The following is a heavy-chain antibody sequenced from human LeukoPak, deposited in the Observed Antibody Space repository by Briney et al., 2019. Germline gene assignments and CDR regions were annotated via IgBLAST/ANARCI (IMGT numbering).Heavy chain of an antibody. CDR3: ARTPRQYYYDSSGQGYYFDY. CDR2: INHSGST. J-gene: IGHJ4*02. Sequence: SETLSLTXAVYGXXFSGYYWSWIRQPPGKGLEWIGEINHSGSTNYNPSLKSRVTISVDTSKNQFSLKLSSVTAADTAVYYCARTPRQYYYDSSGQGYYFDYWGQGTLVTVSS. CDR1: GXXFSGYY. V-gene: IGHV4-34*01. D-gene: IGHD3-22*01.